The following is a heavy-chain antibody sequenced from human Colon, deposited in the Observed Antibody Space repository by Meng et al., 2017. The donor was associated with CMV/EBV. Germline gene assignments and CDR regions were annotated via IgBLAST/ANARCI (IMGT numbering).Heavy chain of an antibody. CDR3: GRAGARGVPIDV. D-gene: IGHD3-10*01. CDR1: GGSISSHY. Sequence: HPHGSGPGLVIPSATLSLTGAVSGGSISSHYWSWVRGPAREGLWWLGRIYSNGRIDENYSLRSRVTISVDTSKNQLSLRLTSVTAADTAVYYCGRAGARGVPIDVWGRGTLVTVSS. V-gene: IGHV4-4*07. J-gene: IGHJ1*01. CDR2: IYSNGRI.